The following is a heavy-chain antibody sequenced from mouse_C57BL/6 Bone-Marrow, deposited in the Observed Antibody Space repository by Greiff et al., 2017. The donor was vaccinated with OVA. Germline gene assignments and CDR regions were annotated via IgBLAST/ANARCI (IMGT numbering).Heavy chain of an antibody. CDR3: AREWISLYYFDY. J-gene: IGHJ2*01. V-gene: IGHV1-81*01. Sequence: VQLQQSGAELARPGASVKLSCKASGYTFTSYGISWVKQRTGQGLEWIGEIYTRSGNNYYNEKFKGKGRLTADKSSSTAYMELRSLTSEDSAVYFCAREWISLYYFDYWGQGTTLTVSS. CDR2: IYTRSGNN. CDR1: GYTFTSYG. D-gene: IGHD1-3*01.